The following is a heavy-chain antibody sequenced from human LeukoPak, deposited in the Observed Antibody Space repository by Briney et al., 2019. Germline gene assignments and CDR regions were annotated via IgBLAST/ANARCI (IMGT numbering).Heavy chain of an antibody. V-gene: IGHV1-46*01. D-gene: IGHD1-26*01. Sequence: ASVKVSCKASGYTFTSYYMHWVRQAPGQGLEWMGIINPSGGSTSYAQKFQGRVTMTRDMSTSTVYMELSSLRSEDTAVYYCARDLRVGATTHNYYYYYMDVWGKGTTVTVSS. CDR1: GYTFTSYY. J-gene: IGHJ6*03. CDR2: INPSGGST. CDR3: ARDLRVGATTHNYYYYYMDV.